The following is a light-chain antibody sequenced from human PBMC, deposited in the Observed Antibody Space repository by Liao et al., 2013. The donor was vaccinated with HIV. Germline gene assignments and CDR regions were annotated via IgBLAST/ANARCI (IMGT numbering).Light chain of an antibody. Sequence: SYELIQPPSVSVSPGQTASITCSGEKVGDKDVCWHQQKPGQSPVMVIYQDTKRPSGIPERFSGSISGNTATLTISGTQAMDEADYYCQAWDSSPVFGGGTKLTVL. CDR1: KVGDKD. CDR3: QAWDSSPV. V-gene: IGLV3-1*01. J-gene: IGLJ2*01. CDR2: QDT.